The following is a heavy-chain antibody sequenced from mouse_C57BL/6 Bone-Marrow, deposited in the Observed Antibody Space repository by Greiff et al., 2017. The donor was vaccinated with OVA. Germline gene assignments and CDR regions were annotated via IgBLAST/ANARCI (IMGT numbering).Heavy chain of an antibody. CDR2: IYIGNGYT. D-gene: IGHD1-1*01. J-gene: IGHJ1*03. Sequence: EVKLQESGAELVRPGSSVKMSCKTSGYTFTSYGINWVKQRPGQGLEWIGYIYIGNGYTEYNEKFKGKATLTSDTSSSTAYMQLSSLTSEDSAIYFCARKTYYGSSYYWYFDVWGTGTTVTVSS. CDR3: ARKTYYGSSYYWYFDV. CDR1: GYTFTSYG. V-gene: IGHV1-58*01.